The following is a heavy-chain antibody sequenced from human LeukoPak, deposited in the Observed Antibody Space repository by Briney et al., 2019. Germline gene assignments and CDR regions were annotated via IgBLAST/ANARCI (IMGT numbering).Heavy chain of an antibody. CDR1: GYTFTDYY. D-gene: IGHD3-3*02. J-gene: IGHJ6*02. V-gene: IGHV1-2*02. CDR3: ARGGPIFGVVITSTEYGLDV. Sequence: ASVTVSCKASGYTFTDYYIHWVRQAPGQGLEWMGWINPNSGGPNYAQKFQDRVTMTRDTSISTAYMELSRLRSDDTAVYYCARGGPIFGVVITSTEYGLDVWGQGTTVTVSS. CDR2: INPNSGGP.